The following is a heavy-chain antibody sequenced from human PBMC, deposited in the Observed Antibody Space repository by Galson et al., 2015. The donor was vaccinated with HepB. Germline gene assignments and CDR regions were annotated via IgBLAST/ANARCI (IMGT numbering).Heavy chain of an antibody. CDR3: VRDSRYSSDSHPTPYFDF. CDR1: GYTFSSYG. J-gene: IGHJ4*02. D-gene: IGHD3-22*01. CDR2: ISAYNGYT. V-gene: IGHV1-18*01. Sequence: QSGAEVKKPGASVKVSCKASGYTFSSYGISWVRQAPGQGLEWMGWISAYNGYTNNAQKFQGRIIMSRDTSTSTAYMDLTSLTSEDTAVYYCVRDSRYSSDSHPTPYFDFWGQGTLVTVSS.